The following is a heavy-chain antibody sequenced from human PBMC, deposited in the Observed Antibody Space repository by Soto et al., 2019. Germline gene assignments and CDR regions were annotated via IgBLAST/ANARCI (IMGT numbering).Heavy chain of an antibody. D-gene: IGHD6-13*01. CDR2: INHSGST. CDR1: GGSFSGYY. CDR3: ARGGGIAAAGGWAIDY. Sequence: SETLSLTCAVYGGSFSGYYWSWIRQPPGKGLEWIGEINHSGSTNYNPSLKSRVTISVDTSKNQFSLKLSSVTAADTAVYYCARGGGIAAAGGWAIDYWGQGTLVTVSS. V-gene: IGHV4-34*01. J-gene: IGHJ4*02.